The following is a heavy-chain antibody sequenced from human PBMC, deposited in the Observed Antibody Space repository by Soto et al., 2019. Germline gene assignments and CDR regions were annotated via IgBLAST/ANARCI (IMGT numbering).Heavy chain of an antibody. J-gene: IGHJ6*03. CDR3: ARGRVVVATADYYFYMDV. CDR2: INSDGSST. CDR1: GFTFSSYW. D-gene: IGHD2-15*01. Sequence: EVQLVESGGGLVQPGGSLRLSCAASGFTFSSYWMHWVRQAPGKGLVWVSRINSDGSSTSYADSVKGRVTISRDNAKNPLYLQMNSLRADDTALYYCARGRVVVATADYYFYMDVWGKGTTVTVSS. V-gene: IGHV3-74*01.